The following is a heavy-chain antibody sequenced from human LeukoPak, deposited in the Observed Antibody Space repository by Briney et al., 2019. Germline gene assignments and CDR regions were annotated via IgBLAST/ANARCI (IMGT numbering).Heavy chain of an antibody. J-gene: IGHJ3*02. V-gene: IGHV1-18*01. CDR1: GYTFTTYG. CDR3: ARDTSFDFWSDPTELFDI. Sequence: ASVKVSCKASGYTFTTYGISWMRQAPGQGLEWVAWVGGHNGNKNYAQKLQGRVTMTTDTSTSTAYMELRSLRSDDTAVYYCARDTSFDFWSDPTELFDIWGQGTMVTVSS. D-gene: IGHD3-3*01. CDR2: VGGHNGNK.